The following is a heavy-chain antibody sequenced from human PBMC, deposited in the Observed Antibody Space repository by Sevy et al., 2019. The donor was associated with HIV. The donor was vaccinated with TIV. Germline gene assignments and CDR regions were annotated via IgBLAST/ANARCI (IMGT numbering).Heavy chain of an antibody. V-gene: IGHV4-4*02. Sequence: SETLSLTCAVSGGSITNMNWWIWVRQPPGKGLEWIGEIYHGGSTNYNPSLKSRVTISTDESKNQFSLRLNSVTAADTAVYYSARGALGTGSGWFDYWGPGTLVTVSS. CDR2: IYHGGST. CDR3: ARGALGTGSGWFDY. J-gene: IGHJ4*02. D-gene: IGHD6-19*01. CDR1: GGSITNMNW.